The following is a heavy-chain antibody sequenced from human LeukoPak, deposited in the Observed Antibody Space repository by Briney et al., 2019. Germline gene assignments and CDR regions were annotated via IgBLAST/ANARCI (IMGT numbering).Heavy chain of an antibody. D-gene: IGHD4-17*01. J-gene: IGHJ4*02. CDR3: ARGYGDYVGIENYFDY. Sequence: SETLSLTCTISGASISTYYWTWIRQPAGKGLEWIGRIYTSGTTNYNPSLKNRVTMPVDTSKNQFSLKLSSVTAADTAVYYCARGYGDYVGIENYFDYWGQGTLVTVSS. CDR1: GASISTYY. CDR2: IYTSGTT. V-gene: IGHV4-4*07.